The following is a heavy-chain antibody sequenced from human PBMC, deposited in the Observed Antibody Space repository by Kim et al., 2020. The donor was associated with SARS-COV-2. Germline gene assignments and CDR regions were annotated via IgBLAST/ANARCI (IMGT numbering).Heavy chain of an antibody. Sequence: GGSLRLSCAASGFTFGSNSMSLVRQAPGKGLEWVANIKPDASEKNYVDSVKGRFTISRDNAKNSLYLQMDSLRAEDTAVYYCARGGGTYPNWGQGTLVTVSS. J-gene: IGHJ4*02. V-gene: IGHV3-7*01. CDR2: IKPDASEK. D-gene: IGHD1-26*01. CDR3: ARGGGTYPN. CDR1: GFTFGSNS.